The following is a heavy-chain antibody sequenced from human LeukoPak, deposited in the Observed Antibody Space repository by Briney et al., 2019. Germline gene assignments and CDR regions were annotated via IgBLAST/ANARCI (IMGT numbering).Heavy chain of an antibody. J-gene: IGHJ4*02. CDR1: GFTFGSYA. V-gene: IGHV3-30-3*01. D-gene: IGHD6-19*01. Sequence: PGRSLRLSCAASGFTFGSYAMHWVRQAPGKGLEWVAVISYDGSNKYYADSVKGRFTISRDNSKNTLYLQMNSLRAEDTAVYYCARVSSGWYGYYFDYWGQGTLVTVSS. CDR2: ISYDGSNK. CDR3: ARVSSGWYGYYFDY.